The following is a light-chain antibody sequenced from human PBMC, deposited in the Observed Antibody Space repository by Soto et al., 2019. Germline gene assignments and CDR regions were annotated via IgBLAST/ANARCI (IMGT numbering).Light chain of an antibody. CDR2: EVN. V-gene: IGLV2-23*02. Sequence: QSALTQPASVSGSPGQSITISCTGTSGDVGTYNLVSWYQQHPGRAPKLIIFEVNKRPSGVSNRLSGSKSGNTASLAISGLQADDGADYHCCSYAGRSNVVCGGGTKLTVL. CDR3: CSYAGRSNVV. J-gene: IGLJ2*01. CDR1: SGDVGTYNL.